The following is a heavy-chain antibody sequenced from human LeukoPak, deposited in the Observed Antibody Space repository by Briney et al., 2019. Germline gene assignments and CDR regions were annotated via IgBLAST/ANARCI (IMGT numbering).Heavy chain of an antibody. Sequence: ASVKVSCKASGYTFTSYGISWVRRAPGQGLEWMGWISAYNGNTNYAQKLQGRVTMTTDTSTSTAYMELRSLRSDDTAVYYCARALLGRYCSGGSCYSFGYWGQGTLVTVSS. D-gene: IGHD2-15*01. J-gene: IGHJ4*02. CDR2: ISAYNGNT. CDR3: ARALLGRYCSGGSCYSFGY. V-gene: IGHV1-18*04. CDR1: GYTFTSYG.